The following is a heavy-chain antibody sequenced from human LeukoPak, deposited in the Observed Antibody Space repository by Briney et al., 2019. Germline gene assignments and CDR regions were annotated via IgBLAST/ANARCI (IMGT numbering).Heavy chain of an antibody. Sequence: ASVKVSCKASGYTFTGYYMHWVRQAPGQGLEWMGWINPNSGGTNYAQKFQGRVTMTRDTSISTAYMELSRLRSDDTAVYYCARGPSLFYYDSSGGPAFDIWGQGTMVTVSS. D-gene: IGHD3-22*01. V-gene: IGHV1-2*02. CDR1: GYTFTGYY. CDR2: INPNSGGT. J-gene: IGHJ3*02. CDR3: ARGPSLFYYDSSGGPAFDI.